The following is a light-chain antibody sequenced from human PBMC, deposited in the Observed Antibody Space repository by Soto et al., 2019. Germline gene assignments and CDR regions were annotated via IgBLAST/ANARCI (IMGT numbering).Light chain of an antibody. CDR2: GAS. CDR1: QSVSSTY. V-gene: IGKV3-20*01. J-gene: IGKJ1*01. CDR3: QQYGISPWT. Sequence: IVLTQSPATLSLSPGERATLSCRASQSVSSTYLAWYQQKPGQAPRLLIYGASSRATGIPDRFSGSGSGTDFTLTITILETEDFAVYYCQQYGISPWTLGKGTKVDTK.